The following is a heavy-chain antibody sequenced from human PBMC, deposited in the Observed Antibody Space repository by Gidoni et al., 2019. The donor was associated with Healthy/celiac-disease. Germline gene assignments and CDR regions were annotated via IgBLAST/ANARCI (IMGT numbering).Heavy chain of an antibody. CDR3: AREQRGIRFLEWSHYGMDV. V-gene: IGHV1-46*03. CDR1: GYTFTSYY. CDR2: INPSGGST. J-gene: IGHJ6*02. Sequence: QVQLVQSGAAVKKPGASVKVSCKASGYTFTSYYMTWVRQAPGQGLEWMGIINPSGGSTSYAQKFQGRVTMTRDTSTSTVYMELSSLRSEDTAVYYCAREQRGIRFLEWSHYGMDVWGQGTTVTVSS. D-gene: IGHD3-3*01.